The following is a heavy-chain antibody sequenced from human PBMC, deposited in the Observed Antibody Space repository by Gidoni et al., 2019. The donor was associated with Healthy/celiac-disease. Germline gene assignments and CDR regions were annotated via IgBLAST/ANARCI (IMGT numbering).Heavy chain of an antibody. J-gene: IGHJ4*02. CDR2: ISSSSSYI. D-gene: IGHD1-26*01. CDR3: ARDGGSYYGHPFDY. Sequence: GFTFSSYSMNWVRQAPGKGLEWVSSISSSSSYIYYADSVKGRFTISRDNAKNSLYLQMNSLRAEDTAVYYCARDGGSYYGHPFDYWGQGTLVTVSS. V-gene: IGHV3-21*01. CDR1: GFTFSSYS.